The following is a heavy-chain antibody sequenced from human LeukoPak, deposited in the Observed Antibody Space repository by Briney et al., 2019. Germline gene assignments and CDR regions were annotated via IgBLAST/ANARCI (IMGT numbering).Heavy chain of an antibody. J-gene: IGHJ4*02. Sequence: SQTLSLTCAVSGGSISSGGYSWSWIRQPPGKGLVWIGYIFYSGNTHYNPSLKSRVTMSVDTSKNQFSLRLSSVTPADTAVYYCARDRGEGIVGTFDYWGQGTLVTVSS. V-gene: IGHV4-30-4*07. CDR2: IFYSGNT. D-gene: IGHD1-26*01. CDR1: GGSISSGGYS. CDR3: ARDRGEGIVGTFDY.